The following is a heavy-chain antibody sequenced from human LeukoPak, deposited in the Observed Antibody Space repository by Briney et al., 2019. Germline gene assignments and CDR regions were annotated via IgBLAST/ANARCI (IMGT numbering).Heavy chain of an antibody. Sequence: SETLSLTCTVAGGSISSYYWSWIRQPPGKGLEWIGYIYYSGSTNYNPSLKSRVTISVDTSKNQFSLKLSSVTAADTAVYYCARGGGRDWFDPWGQGTLVTVAS. D-gene: IGHD2-15*01. CDR3: ARGGGRDWFDP. V-gene: IGHV4-59*01. CDR2: IYYSGST. CDR1: GGSISSYY. J-gene: IGHJ5*02.